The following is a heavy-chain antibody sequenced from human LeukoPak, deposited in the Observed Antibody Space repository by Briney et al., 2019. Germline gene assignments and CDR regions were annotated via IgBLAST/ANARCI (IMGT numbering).Heavy chain of an antibody. CDR2: INPNSGGT. D-gene: IGHD3-22*01. V-gene: IGHV1-2*02. Sequence: ASVSVSCKASGYTFTGYYMHGVRQAPGQGLEWMGWINPNSGGTNYAQKFQGRVTMTRDTSISTAYMELSRLRSDDTAVYYCAGDYYDSSGYYSALGYWGQGTLVTVSS. J-gene: IGHJ4*02. CDR3: AGDYYDSSGYYSALGY. CDR1: GYTFTGYY.